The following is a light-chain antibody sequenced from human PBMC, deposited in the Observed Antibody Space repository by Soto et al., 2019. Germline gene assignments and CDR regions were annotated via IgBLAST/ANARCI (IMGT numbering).Light chain of an antibody. Sequence: EIVMTQSPATLSVSPWERATLSCRASQSISINLAWYQQKPGQAPRLLIYGAFTRATGIPDRFSGSGSGTDFTLTISRLEPEDFAVYYCQQHETLITFGQGTRWRL. J-gene: IGKJ5*01. CDR3: QQHETLIT. CDR2: GAF. CDR1: QSISIN. V-gene: IGKV3D-15*01.